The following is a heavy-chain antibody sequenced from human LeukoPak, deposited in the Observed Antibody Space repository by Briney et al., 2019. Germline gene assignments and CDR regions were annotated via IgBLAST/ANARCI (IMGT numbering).Heavy chain of an antibody. V-gene: IGHV1-3*01. CDR3: ARDTTYGSGSYYTPHFDY. CDR2: INAGNGNT. Sequence: ASVKVSCKASGYTFTSYAMHWVRQAPGQRLEWMGWINAGNGNTKYPQKFQGRVTITRDTSASTAYMELSSLRSEDTAVYYCARDTTYGSGSYYTPHFDYWGQETLVTVSS. D-gene: IGHD3-10*01. J-gene: IGHJ4*02. CDR1: GYTFTSYA.